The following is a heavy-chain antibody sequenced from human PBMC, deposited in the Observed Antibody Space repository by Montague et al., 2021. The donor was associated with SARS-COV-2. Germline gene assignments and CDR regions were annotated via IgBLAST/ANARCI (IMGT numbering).Heavy chain of an antibody. CDR1: GFTVSSNY. V-gene: IGHV3-53*01. J-gene: IGHJ4*02. CDR3: ARDFGESRDH. Sequence: SLRLSCAASGFTVSSNYMSWVRQAPGKGLEWVSLIYGSGRTSYADSVKGRFTMSRDNSKSTLYLQMNSLRAEDTAVYYCARDFGESRDHWGQGTLVTVSS. D-gene: IGHD3-10*01. CDR2: IYGSGRT.